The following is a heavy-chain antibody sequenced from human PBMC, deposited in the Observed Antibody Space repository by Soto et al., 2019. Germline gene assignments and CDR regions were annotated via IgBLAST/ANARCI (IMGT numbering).Heavy chain of an antibody. J-gene: IGHJ3*02. CDR1: GGSISSGGYS. CDR3: ASPRLIGRDAFDI. CDR2: IYHSGST. V-gene: IGHV4-30-2*01. Sequence: PSETLSLTCAVSGGSISSGGYSWSWIRQPPGKGLEWIGYIYHSGSTNYNPSLKSRVTISVDKSKNQFSLKLSSVTAADTAVYYCASPRLIGRDAFDIWGQGTMVTVSS. D-gene: IGHD2-21*01.